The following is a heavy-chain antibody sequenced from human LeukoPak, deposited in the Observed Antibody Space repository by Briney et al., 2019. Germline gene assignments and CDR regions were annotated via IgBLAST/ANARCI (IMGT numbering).Heavy chain of an antibody. CDR1: GFTFDNYG. CDR2: INGNGGST. V-gene: IGHV3-20*04. CDR3: ARAGGIAVAGYFDY. J-gene: IGHJ4*02. D-gene: IGHD6-19*01. Sequence: GGSLRLSCAASGFTFDNYGMSWVRQPPGKGLEWVSGINGNGGSTGYADSVKGRFTISRDNAKNSLYLQMNSVRAEDTALYYCARAGGIAVAGYFDYWGQGTLVTVSS.